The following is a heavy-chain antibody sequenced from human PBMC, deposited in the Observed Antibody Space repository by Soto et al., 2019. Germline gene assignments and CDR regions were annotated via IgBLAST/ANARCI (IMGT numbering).Heavy chain of an antibody. V-gene: IGHV4-34*01. CDR1: GGSFSGYY. CDR2: INHSGST. J-gene: IGHJ6*02. Sequence: QVQLQQWGAGLLKPSETLSLTCAVYGGSFSGYYWSWIRQPPGKGLEWIGEINHSGSTNYNPSLKSRFTISVATSKNQFPLKLCPVTAADTAVYYCARASSVRYYYYYGMDVWGQGTTVTVSS. CDR3: ARASSVRYYYYYGMDV.